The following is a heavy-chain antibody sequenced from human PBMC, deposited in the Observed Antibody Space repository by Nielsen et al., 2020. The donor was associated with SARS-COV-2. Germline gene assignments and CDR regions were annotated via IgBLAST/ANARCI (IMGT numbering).Heavy chain of an antibody. CDR3: ARDRDIDYFDS. Sequence: GESLKISCASSGFTFSDHYMSWIRQPPGRGLEWVSYISSSGGTTNYADSVTGRFTISRDNAKNSLFLQMNSLRAEDTGIYYCARDRDIDYFDSWGQGNLVTVSS. CDR2: ISSSGGTT. V-gene: IGHV3-11*01. CDR1: GFTFSDHY. J-gene: IGHJ4*02.